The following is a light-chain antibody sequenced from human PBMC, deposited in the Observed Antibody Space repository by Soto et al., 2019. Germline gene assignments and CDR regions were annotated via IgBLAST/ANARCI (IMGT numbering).Light chain of an antibody. J-gene: IGKJ4*01. CDR2: AAS. CDR3: QHIAAFRLT. V-gene: IGKV1-9*01. CDR1: QAINNY. Sequence: DIQLTQSPSVLSASVGDRVTITCRASQAINNYLAWYQHKPGKAPNLLIYAASTLESEVPSRFSGSGSGTESTLKETSLQPEDFATYYCQHIAAFRLTFRGGTKVELK.